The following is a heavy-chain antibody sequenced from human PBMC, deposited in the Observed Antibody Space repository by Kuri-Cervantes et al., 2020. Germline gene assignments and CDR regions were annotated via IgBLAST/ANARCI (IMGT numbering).Heavy chain of an antibody. CDR1: RTSVSSGFHH. J-gene: IGHJ5*02. Sequence: SETLSLTCTVSRTSVSSGFHHWSWIRQPPGKGLEWIGYIYTSGSTNYNPSLRSRVTMSVDTSKNQFSLKLSSVTAADTAVYYCARDWGYYDSSGYYYGTTDNWFDPWGQGTLVTVSS. CDR2: IYTSGST. CDR3: ARDWGYYDSSGYYYGTTDNWFDP. V-gene: IGHV4-61*01. D-gene: IGHD3-22*01.